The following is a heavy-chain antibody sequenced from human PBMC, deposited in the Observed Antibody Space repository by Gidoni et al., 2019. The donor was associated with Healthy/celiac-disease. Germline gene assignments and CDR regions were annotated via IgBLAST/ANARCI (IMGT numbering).Heavy chain of an antibody. J-gene: IGHJ4*02. Sequence: EVQLVESGGGLVEPGGSLRLSCAASGFTFSSYWMGWVRQAPGKGLDWLANIKQDGSEKYYVDSVKGRFTISRDNAKNSLYLQMNSLRAEDTAEYYCARDGSIAVAGTDYWGQGTLVTVSA. V-gene: IGHV3-7*01. CDR1: GFTFSSYW. CDR2: IKQDGSEK. D-gene: IGHD6-19*01. CDR3: ARDGSIAVAGTDY.